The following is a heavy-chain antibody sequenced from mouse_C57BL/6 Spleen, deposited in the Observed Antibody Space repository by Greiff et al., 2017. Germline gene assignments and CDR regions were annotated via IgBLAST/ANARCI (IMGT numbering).Heavy chain of an antibody. CDR1: GFTFSSYG. J-gene: IGHJ4*01. Sequence: EVKLMESGGDLVKPGGSLKLSCAASGFTFSSYGMSWVRQTPDKRLEWVATISSGGSYTYYPDSVKGRFTISRDNAKNTLYLQMSSLKSEDTAMYYCASDSSGYAMDYWGQGTSVTVSS. CDR3: ASDSSGYAMDY. D-gene: IGHD3-2*02. V-gene: IGHV5-6*01. CDR2: ISSGGSYT.